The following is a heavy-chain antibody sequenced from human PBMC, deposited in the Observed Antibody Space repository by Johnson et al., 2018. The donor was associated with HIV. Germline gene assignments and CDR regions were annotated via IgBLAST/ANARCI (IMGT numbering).Heavy chain of an antibody. Sequence: VQLVESGGGVVRPGGSLRLSCAASGFTFDDYGMSWVRQSPGKGLEWVSGINWNGGSTGYADSVKGRFTISRDNSKNTLYLQMNSLRAEDTAVYYCARGSRLAAVTLGTFDIWGQGTMVTVSS. V-gene: IGHV3-20*04. CDR2: INWNGGST. D-gene: IGHD6-13*01. CDR1: GFTFDDYG. CDR3: ARGSRLAAVTLGTFDI. J-gene: IGHJ3*02.